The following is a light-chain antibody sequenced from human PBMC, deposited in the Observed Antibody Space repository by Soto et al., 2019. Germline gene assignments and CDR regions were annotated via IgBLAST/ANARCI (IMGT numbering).Light chain of an antibody. CDR1: SSDVGGYYS. CDR2: DVS. Sequence: QSALTQPASVSGSPGQSIAISCTGTSSDVGGYYSVSWYQQHPGKAPKLVIYDVSNRPPGVSNRFSGSKSGNTASLTISGLQAEDEADYYCSSYTSSSTRVFGGGTKLTVL. J-gene: IGLJ2*01. V-gene: IGLV2-14*01. CDR3: SSYTSSSTRV.